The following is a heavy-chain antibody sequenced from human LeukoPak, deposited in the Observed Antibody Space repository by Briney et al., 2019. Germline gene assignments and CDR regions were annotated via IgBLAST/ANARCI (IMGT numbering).Heavy chain of an antibody. Sequence: GGSLRLSCAASGFTFSSYGMSWVRQAPGKGLEWVAGISGSSYNTYNADSVKGRFTISRDNSKNTLYLEMNSLRDEDTAVYYCAKARKMTNWPFYFDNWGQGTLVIVSS. CDR1: GFTFSSYG. J-gene: IGHJ4*02. CDR2: ISGSSYNT. D-gene: IGHD7-27*01. CDR3: AKARKMTNWPFYFDN. V-gene: IGHV3-23*01.